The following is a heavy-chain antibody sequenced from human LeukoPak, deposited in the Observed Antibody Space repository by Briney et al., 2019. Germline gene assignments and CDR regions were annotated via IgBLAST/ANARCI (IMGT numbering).Heavy chain of an antibody. CDR2: INPNSGGT. D-gene: IGHD6-6*01. J-gene: IGHJ4*02. Sequence: ASVKVSCKASGYTFTGYYMHWVRQAPGQGLEWMGWINPNSGGTNYAQKFQGRVTMTRDTSISTAYMELSRLRSDDMAVYYCAGDLAARLPGGYWGQGTLVTVSS. V-gene: IGHV1-2*02. CDR3: AGDLAARLPGGY. CDR1: GYTFTGYY.